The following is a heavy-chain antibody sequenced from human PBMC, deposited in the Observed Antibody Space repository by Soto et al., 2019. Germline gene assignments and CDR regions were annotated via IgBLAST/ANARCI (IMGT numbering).Heavy chain of an antibody. CDR1: GGSISSYY. CDR3: AISNIAAAGFYYYALDV. J-gene: IGHJ6*02. D-gene: IGHD6-13*01. V-gene: IGHV4-59*01. Sequence: SETLSLTCTVSGGSISSYYWSWIRQPPGKGLERIGYIYYSGSTNYNPSLKSRVTISVDTSKNQFSLKLSSVTAADTAVYYCAISNIAAAGFYYYALDVWGRGTTVTVSS. CDR2: IYYSGST.